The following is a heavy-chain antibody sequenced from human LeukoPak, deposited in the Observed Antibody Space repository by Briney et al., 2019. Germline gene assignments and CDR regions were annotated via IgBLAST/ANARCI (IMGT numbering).Heavy chain of an antibody. V-gene: IGHV3-11*04. CDR2: ITSSGSTI. D-gene: IGHD2-21*01. CDR1: GCTFSDYS. CDR3: ARVVFGYIVVVPSAFDI. J-gene: IGHJ3*02. Sequence: GGSLRLSCAGSGCTFSDYSMTWIRQAPGKGREWVSYITSSGSTIYYGDSVKGRFTSSRDNAKNSLYLQMNSLRAEDTAVYYCARVVFGYIVVVPSAFDIWGQGTMVTVSS.